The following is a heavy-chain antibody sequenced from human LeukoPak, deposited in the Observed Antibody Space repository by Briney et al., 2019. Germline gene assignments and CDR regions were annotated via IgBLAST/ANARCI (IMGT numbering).Heavy chain of an antibody. CDR2: TYYRSKWHN. Sequence: SQTLSLTCAISGDSVFSNSAAWNWVRQSPARGLEWLGRTYYRSKWHNDYVPSVKSRITINPDTSKNQFSLQVNSMTPEDTAVYYCVRSRGDLDYWGQGTLVTVSS. D-gene: IGHD3-10*01. J-gene: IGHJ4*02. CDR1: GDSVFSNSAA. V-gene: IGHV6-1*01. CDR3: VRSRGDLDY.